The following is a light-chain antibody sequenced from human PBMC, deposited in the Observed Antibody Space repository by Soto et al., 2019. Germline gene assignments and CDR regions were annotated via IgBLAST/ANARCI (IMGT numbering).Light chain of an antibody. CDR3: QPYNNWPLT. V-gene: IGKV1-39*01. CDR1: QTIATY. J-gene: IGKJ4*01. Sequence: IEMTQSPASLSASVGDRVTITCRASQTIATYLNWFQHKSGRAPKLLIYTSSSVNSGVSSRFRGSGSGTDFTLTINSLQSEDFAVYYCQPYNNWPLTFGGGTKVEIK. CDR2: TSS.